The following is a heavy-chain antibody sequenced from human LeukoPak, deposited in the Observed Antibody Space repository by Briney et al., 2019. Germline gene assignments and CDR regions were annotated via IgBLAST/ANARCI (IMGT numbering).Heavy chain of an antibody. D-gene: IGHD3-10*01. CDR3: AGGCHPLCRGMDV. Sequence: SETLSLTCAVSGYSISSNNWWAWVRQPPGKGLEWIGYIYYTGSTYYNPSLKSRVTISLDTSKNQFSLSLRSVTAADTAIYYCAGGCHPLCRGMDVWGQGTTVTVS. CDR1: GYSISSNNW. V-gene: IGHV4-28*01. J-gene: IGHJ6*02. CDR2: IYYTGST.